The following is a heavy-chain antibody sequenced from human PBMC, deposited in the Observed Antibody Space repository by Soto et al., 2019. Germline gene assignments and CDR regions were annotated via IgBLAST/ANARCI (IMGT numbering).Heavy chain of an antibody. Sequence: PGGSLRLSCVVSGFTFRNYAMHWVRQAPDKGLEWVAVIANDGRDKHHADSVRGRFTISRDNSKNTLYLQMSSLTIEDTAVYLCAKDLAAPAQYFFDSWGQGALVTVSS. V-gene: IGHV3-30*18. CDR3: AKDLAAPAQYFFDS. D-gene: IGHD3-3*02. CDR1: GFTFRNYA. CDR2: IANDGRDK. J-gene: IGHJ4*02.